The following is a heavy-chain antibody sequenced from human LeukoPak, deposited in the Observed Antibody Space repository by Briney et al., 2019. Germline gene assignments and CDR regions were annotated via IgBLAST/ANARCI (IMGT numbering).Heavy chain of an antibody. CDR1: GGSISSYY. CDR3: ARAHHDSSGYYYVRWFDP. Sequence: SETLSLTCTVSGGSISSYYWSWIRQPPGKGLEWIGYIYYSGSTNYNPPLKSRVTISVDTSKNQFSLKLSSVTAADTAVYYCARAHHDSSGYYYVRWFDPWGQGTLVTVSS. J-gene: IGHJ5*02. CDR2: IYYSGST. V-gene: IGHV4-59*01. D-gene: IGHD3-22*01.